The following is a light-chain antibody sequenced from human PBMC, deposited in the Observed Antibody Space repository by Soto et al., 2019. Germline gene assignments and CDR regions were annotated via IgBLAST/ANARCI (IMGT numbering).Light chain of an antibody. Sequence: QSVLTQPASVSGSPGQSITISCTGTSSDVGGYNYVSWYQHHPGKAPKLIIYDVTNRPSGVSNPFSGSKSGNTASLTISGLQPEDEFYYYCTSYTTNNLRQIVVGTGTNLTVL. CDR1: SSDVGGYNY. V-gene: IGLV2-14*03. CDR3: TSYTTNNLRQIV. J-gene: IGLJ1*01. CDR2: DVT.